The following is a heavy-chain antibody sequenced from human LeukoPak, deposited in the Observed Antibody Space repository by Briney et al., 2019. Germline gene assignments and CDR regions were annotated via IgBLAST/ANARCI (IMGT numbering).Heavy chain of an antibody. V-gene: IGHV1-46*01. Sequence: ASVKVSCKASGYTFPRYYMHWVRQAPGQGLEWMGIISPSGASTSYAQKFQGRVTMTRDTSTSTVYMELSSLRSEHTAVYYCTRGGYGGPRVAFDYWGQGTLVTVSS. J-gene: IGHJ4*02. CDR3: TRGGYGGPRVAFDY. D-gene: IGHD1-1*01. CDR1: GYTFPRYY. CDR2: ISPSGAST.